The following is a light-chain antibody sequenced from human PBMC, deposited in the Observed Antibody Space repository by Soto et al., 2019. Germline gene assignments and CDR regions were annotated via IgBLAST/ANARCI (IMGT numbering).Light chain of an antibody. CDR1: QMVIGS. Sequence: EIIMTQSPATLSVSPGERATLSCRASQMVIGSVAWYQQKPGQAPRLLIYRASIRSTGIPARFIGSGSGTEFTLTISSLQSEDFAVYYCQQYDNWPPRYTFGQGTKLEIK. CDR2: RAS. J-gene: IGKJ2*01. V-gene: IGKV3-15*01. CDR3: QQYDNWPPRYT.